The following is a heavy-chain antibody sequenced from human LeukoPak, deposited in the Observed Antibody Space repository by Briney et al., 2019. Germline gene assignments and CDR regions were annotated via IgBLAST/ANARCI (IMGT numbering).Heavy chain of an antibody. CDR2: IIPIHGTA. V-gene: IGHV1-69*04. Sequence: ASVKVSCKASGGIFSSYAISWVRRAPGQGLEWMGRIIPIHGTANYAQKFQGRVTITADKSTSTAYMELSSLRSEDTAVYYCARAPDGGAFDIWGQGTMVTVSS. CDR1: GGIFSSYA. J-gene: IGHJ3*02. D-gene: IGHD3-16*01. CDR3: ARAPDGGAFDI.